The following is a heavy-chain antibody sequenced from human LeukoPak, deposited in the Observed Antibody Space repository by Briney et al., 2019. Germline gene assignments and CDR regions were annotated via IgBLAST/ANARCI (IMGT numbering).Heavy chain of an antibody. Sequence: GGSLRLACAASGLTFSSYWMSWVRQAPGKGLEWVANIKQDGSEKYYVDSVKGRFTISRDNAKNSLYLQMNSLRAEDTAVYYCARARRYLGYCSGGSCYGYFDYWGQGTLVTVSS. CDR2: IKQDGSEK. CDR1: GLTFSSYW. V-gene: IGHV3-7*01. D-gene: IGHD2-15*01. CDR3: ARARRYLGYCSGGSCYGYFDY. J-gene: IGHJ4*02.